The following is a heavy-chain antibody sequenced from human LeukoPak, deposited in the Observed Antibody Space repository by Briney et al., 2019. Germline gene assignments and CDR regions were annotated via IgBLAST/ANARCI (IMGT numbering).Heavy chain of an antibody. CDR2: MSGSDDST. CDR3: AKGPCGSTSCPYYFDY. Sequence: PGGSLRLSCTASGFTFSNYAMTWVRQAPGKGLEWVSAMSGSDDSTYYADSVKGRFTISRDNSKNTLYLQMKSLRAEDTALYYCAKGPCGSTSCPYYFDYWGQGTLVTVSS. V-gene: IGHV3-23*01. J-gene: IGHJ4*02. D-gene: IGHD2-2*01. CDR1: GFTFSNYA.